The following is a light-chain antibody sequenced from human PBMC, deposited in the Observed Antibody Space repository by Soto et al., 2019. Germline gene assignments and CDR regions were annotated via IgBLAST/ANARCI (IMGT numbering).Light chain of an antibody. CDR1: GSNIASNT. CDR3: ATWDDSLKGYV. CDR2: RNN. V-gene: IGLV1-44*01. J-gene: IGLJ1*01. Sequence: QSVLTRPPSASGTPGQRVTISCSGSGSNIASNTVNWYQHLPGTAPKLLIYRNNQRPSGVPDRFSGSKSGTSASLAISGLQSEDEADYYCATWDDSLKGYVFGTGTKVTVL.